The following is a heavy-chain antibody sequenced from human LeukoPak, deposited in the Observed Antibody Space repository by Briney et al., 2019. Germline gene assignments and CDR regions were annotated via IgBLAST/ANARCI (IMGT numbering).Heavy chain of an antibody. V-gene: IGHV5-51*01. J-gene: IGHJ5*02. CDR1: GYSLTSYW. Sequence: GESLKISCKGSGYSLTSYWIGWVRQIPGKGLEWMGIIYPGDSDTRYSPSFQGQVTISADKSISTAYLQWSSLKASDTAMYYCARLGVYCSGGSCYSQSNNWFDPWSQGTLVTVSS. CDR2: IYPGDSDT. CDR3: ARLGVYCSGGSCYSQSNNWFDP. D-gene: IGHD2-15*01.